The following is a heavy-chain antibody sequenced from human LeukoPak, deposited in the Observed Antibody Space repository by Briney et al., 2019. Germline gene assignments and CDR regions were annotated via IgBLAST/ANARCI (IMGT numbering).Heavy chain of an antibody. CDR2: ISAYNGNT. D-gene: IGHD6-13*01. CDR3: ARWGIAAAGTSRTNLNWFDP. Sequence: ASVKVSCKASGYTFTSYGISWVRQAPGQGLEWMRWISAYNGNTNYAQKLQGRVTMTTDTSTSTAYMELRGLRSDDTAVYYCARWGIAAAGTSRTNLNWFDPWGQGTLVTVSP. V-gene: IGHV1-18*04. J-gene: IGHJ5*02. CDR1: GYTFTSYG.